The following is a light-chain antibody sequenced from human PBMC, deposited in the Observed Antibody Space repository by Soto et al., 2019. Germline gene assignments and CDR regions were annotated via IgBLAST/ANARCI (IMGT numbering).Light chain of an antibody. J-gene: IGKJ5*01. CDR1: QSVSSSY. CDR2: GAS. CDR3: QQYGSSPIT. Sequence: EIVLTQSPGTLSLSPGERATLSCRASQSVSSSYLAWYQQKPGQAHRLLIYGASSRATGIPDRFSGSRSGTDFTLTISRLEPEDFAVYYCQQYGSSPITFCQGTRLEIK. V-gene: IGKV3-20*01.